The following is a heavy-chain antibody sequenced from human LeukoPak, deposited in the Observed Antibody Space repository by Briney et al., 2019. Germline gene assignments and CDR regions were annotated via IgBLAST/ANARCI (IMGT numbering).Heavy chain of an antibody. CDR3: ARDTYYYDSSGDH. D-gene: IGHD3-22*01. CDR2: IYYSGST. V-gene: IGHV4-34*01. CDR1: GGSFSGYY. J-gene: IGHJ4*02. Sequence: PSETLSLTCAVYGGSFSGYYWSWIRQPPGKGLEWIGSIYYSGSTYYNPSLKSRVTISVDTSKNQFSLKLSSVTAADTAVYYCARDTYYYDSSGDHWGQGTLVTVSS.